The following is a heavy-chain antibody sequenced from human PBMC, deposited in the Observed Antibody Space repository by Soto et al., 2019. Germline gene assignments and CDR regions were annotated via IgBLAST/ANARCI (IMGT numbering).Heavy chain of an antibody. CDR3: VRRVWGKYDC. CDR1: GFTFSSYD. D-gene: IGHD3-16*01. V-gene: IGHV3-64*01. J-gene: IGHJ4*02. Sequence: EVQLAESGGGMVQPGGSLRLSCVASGFTFSSYDMHWVRQAPGKGLEYVSSISSNGGTTYYGNSVKGRFTISRDNSKNTLYLQMGSLRAEEMAVYYWVRRVWGKYDCWGQGTLVTVSS. CDR2: ISSNGGTT.